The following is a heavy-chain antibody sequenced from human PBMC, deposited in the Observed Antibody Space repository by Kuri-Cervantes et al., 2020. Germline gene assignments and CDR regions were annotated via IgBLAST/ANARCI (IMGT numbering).Heavy chain of an antibody. CDR3: AKTDHKLGTGTRLRLDAFDI. J-gene: IGHJ3*02. Sequence: GSLRLSCTVSGGSVSSGSYYWSWIRQPPGKGLEWIGSIYYSGSTYYNPSLKSRVTISVDTSKNQFSLKLSSVTAADTAVYYCAKTDHKLGTGTRLRLDAFDIWGQGTMVTVSS. D-gene: IGHD1-7*01. CDR2: IYYSGST. V-gene: IGHV4-39*07. CDR1: GGSVSSGSYY.